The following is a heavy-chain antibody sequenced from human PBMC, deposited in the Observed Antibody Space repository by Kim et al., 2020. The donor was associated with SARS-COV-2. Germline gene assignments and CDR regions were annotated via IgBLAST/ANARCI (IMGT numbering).Heavy chain of an antibody. CDR2: INWNGGST. J-gene: IGHJ4*02. CDR3: ARVGYYDSSGYYYFDY. CDR1: GFTFDDYG. V-gene: IGHV3-20*01. Sequence: GGSLRLSCAASGFTFDDYGMSWVRQAPGKGLEWVSGINWNGGSTGYADSVKGRFTISRDNAKNSLYLQMNSLRAEDTALYNCARVGYYDSSGYYYFDYWGQGTLVTVSS. D-gene: IGHD3-22*01.